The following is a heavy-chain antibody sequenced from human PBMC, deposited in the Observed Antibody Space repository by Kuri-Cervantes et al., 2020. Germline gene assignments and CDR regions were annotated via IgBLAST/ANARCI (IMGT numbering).Heavy chain of an antibody. Sequence: ASVKVSCRASGYTFPSYAMHWVRQAPGQRLEWMGWINAGNGNTKYSQKFQGRVTITRDTSASTAYMELSSLRSEDTAVYYCARGCGSGGNCFDPWGQGTLVTVSS. D-gene: IGHD3-10*01. CDR3: ARGCGSGGNCFDP. J-gene: IGHJ5*02. CDR2: INAGNGNT. V-gene: IGHV1-3*01. CDR1: GYTFPSYA.